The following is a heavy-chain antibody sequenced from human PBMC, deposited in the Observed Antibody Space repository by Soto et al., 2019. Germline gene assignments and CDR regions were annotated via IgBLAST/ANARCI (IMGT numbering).Heavy chain of an antibody. CDR2: TYYRSKWYN. V-gene: IGHV6-1*01. Sequence: KQSQTLSLTCAISGDRVSSNSAAWNWIRQSPSRGLEWLGRTYYRSKWYNDYAVSVKSRITINPDTSKNQFSLQLNSVTPEDTAVYYCARDLDCSGGSCLVGEKYYFDYWGQGTLVTVSS. D-gene: IGHD2-15*01. J-gene: IGHJ4*02. CDR1: GDRVSSNSAA. CDR3: ARDLDCSGGSCLVGEKYYFDY.